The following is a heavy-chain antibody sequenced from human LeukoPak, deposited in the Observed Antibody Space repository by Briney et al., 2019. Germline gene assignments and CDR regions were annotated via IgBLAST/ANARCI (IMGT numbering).Heavy chain of an antibody. J-gene: IGHJ4*02. CDR2: INHSGST. D-gene: IGHD6-19*01. CDR1: GGSFSGYY. V-gene: IGHV4-34*01. Sequence: SETLSLTCAVSGGSFSGYYWSWIRQPPGQGLEWIGEINHSGSTNYNPSLKSRVNISVDTSKNQFSLKLSAVTAADRAVYYCARYGGSGGTLDCWVQGTLVSDCS. CDR3: ARYGGSGGTLDC.